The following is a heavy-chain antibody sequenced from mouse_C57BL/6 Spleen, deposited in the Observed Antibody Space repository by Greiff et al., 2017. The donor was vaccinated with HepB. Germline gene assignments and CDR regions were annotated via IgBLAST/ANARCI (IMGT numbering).Heavy chain of an antibody. Sequence: VQLQQSGPELVKPGASVKISCKASGYTFTDYYMNWVKQSHGKSLEWIGDINPNNGGTSYNQKFKGKATLTVDKSSSTAYMELRSLTSEDSAVYYCARFPYYGSSYAMDYWGQGTSVTVSS. D-gene: IGHD1-1*01. CDR3: ARFPYYGSSYAMDY. CDR1: GYTFTDYY. CDR2: INPNNGGT. V-gene: IGHV1-26*01. J-gene: IGHJ4*01.